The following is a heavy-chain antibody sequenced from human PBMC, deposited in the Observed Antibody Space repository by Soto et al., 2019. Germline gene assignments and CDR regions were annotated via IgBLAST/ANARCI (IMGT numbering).Heavy chain of an antibody. J-gene: IGHJ4*02. D-gene: IGHD4-17*01. CDR2: INSDGSST. Sequence: PGGSLRLSCAASGFTFSSYWMHWVRQAPGKGLVWVSRINSDGSSTSYADSVKGRFTISRDNAKNTLYLQMNSLRAEDTAVYYCARDAPPDYGDYATGIGAQGTLVPVSS. CDR1: GFTFSSYW. CDR3: ARDAPPDYGDYATGI. V-gene: IGHV3-74*01.